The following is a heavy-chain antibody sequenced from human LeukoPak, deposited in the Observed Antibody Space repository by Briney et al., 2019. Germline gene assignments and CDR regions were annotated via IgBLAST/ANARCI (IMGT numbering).Heavy chain of an antibody. Sequence: GGSLRLSCAASGFTFSSYSMNWVRQAPGKGLEWVSSISSSSSYIYYTDSVKGRFTISRDNAKNSLYLQMNSLRAEDTAVYYCAREEPDYYDSSGYYTYYFDYWGQGTLVTVSS. CDR1: GFTFSSYS. J-gene: IGHJ4*02. CDR2: ISSSSSYI. CDR3: AREEPDYYDSSGYYTYYFDY. V-gene: IGHV3-21*01. D-gene: IGHD3-22*01.